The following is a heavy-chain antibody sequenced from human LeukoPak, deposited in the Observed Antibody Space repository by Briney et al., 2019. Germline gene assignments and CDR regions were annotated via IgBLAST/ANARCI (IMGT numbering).Heavy chain of an antibody. CDR2: IRYDGSNK. J-gene: IGHJ6*03. CDR3: AKDYYYGSGSRGNYYYYYMDV. Sequence: PGGSLRLSCAASGFTFSSYGMHWVRQAPGKGLEWVAFIRYDGSNKYYADSVKGRFTISRDNSKNTLYLQMNSLRAEDTAVYYCAKDYYYGSGSRGNYYYYYMDVWGKGTTVTISS. V-gene: IGHV3-30*02. D-gene: IGHD3-10*01. CDR1: GFTFSSYG.